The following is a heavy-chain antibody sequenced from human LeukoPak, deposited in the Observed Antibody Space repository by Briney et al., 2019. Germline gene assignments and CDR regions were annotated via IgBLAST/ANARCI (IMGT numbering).Heavy chain of an antibody. Sequence: PGGSLRLSCAASGFTFSSYSMNWVRQAPGKGLEWVSSISSSSSYIYYADSVKGRFTISRDNAKNSLYLQMNSLRAEDTAVYYCARDFRRTKKYYDILTGYSGDAFDIWGQGTMVTVSS. V-gene: IGHV3-21*01. D-gene: IGHD3-9*01. CDR2: ISSSSSYI. CDR3: ARDFRRTKKYYDILTGYSGDAFDI. CDR1: GFTFSSYS. J-gene: IGHJ3*02.